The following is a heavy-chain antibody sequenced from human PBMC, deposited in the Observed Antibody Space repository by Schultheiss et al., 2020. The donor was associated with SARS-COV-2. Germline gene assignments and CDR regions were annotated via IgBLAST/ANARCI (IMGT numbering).Heavy chain of an antibody. CDR1: GYSFTSYW. Sequence: GGSLRLSCKGSGYSFTSYWIGWVRQMPGKGLEWMGIIYPGDSDTRYSPSFQGQVTISADKSISTAYLQWSSLKASDTAMYYCARQQYSSGWYVGDYGMDVWGQGTTVTVSS. J-gene: IGHJ6*02. CDR2: IYPGDSDT. CDR3: ARQQYSSGWYVGDYGMDV. V-gene: IGHV5-51*01. D-gene: IGHD6-19*01.